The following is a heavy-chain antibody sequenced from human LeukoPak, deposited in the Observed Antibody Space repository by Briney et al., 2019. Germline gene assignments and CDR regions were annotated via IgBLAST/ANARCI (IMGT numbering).Heavy chain of an antibody. V-gene: IGHV4-34*01. CDR3: ARRLLGYCSGGSCYSGYFQH. CDR1: GGSFSGYF. CDR2: INHSGST. D-gene: IGHD2-15*01. J-gene: IGHJ1*01. Sequence: SSETLSLTCGVYGGSFSGYFWSWIRQPPGKGLEWIGEINHSGSTNYNPSLKTRVTISVDTSKNQFSLKLGSVTAADTAVYYCARRLLGYCSGGSCYSGYFQHWGQGTLVTVSS.